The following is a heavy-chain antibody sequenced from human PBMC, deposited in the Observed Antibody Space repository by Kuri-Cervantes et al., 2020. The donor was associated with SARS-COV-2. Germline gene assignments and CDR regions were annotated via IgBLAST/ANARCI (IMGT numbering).Heavy chain of an antibody. Sequence: SETLSLTCTVPGGSISSYYWSWIRQPPGKGLEWIGYIHYSGNTNYNPSLKSRVTISVDTSKNQFSLKLSSVTAADTAVYYCARTSAQNQLDYYYYGIDVWGQGTTVTVSS. CDR2: IHYSGNT. V-gene: IGHV4-59*01. J-gene: IGHJ6*02. CDR3: ARTSAQNQLDYYYYGIDV. D-gene: IGHD6-13*01. CDR1: GGSISSYY.